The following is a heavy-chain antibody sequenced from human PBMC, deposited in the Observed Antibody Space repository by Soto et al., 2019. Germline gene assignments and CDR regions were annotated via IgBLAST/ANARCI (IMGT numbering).Heavy chain of an antibody. CDR2: IWYDGSNK. J-gene: IGHJ6*03. D-gene: IGHD6-13*01. CDR3: SRNRGIPQGGYNMDV. CDR1: GFTFSSYG. Sequence: PGGSLRLSCAASGFTFSSYGMHWVRQAPGKGLEWVAVIWYDGSNKYYADSVKGRFTISRDNSKNKLYQQMNSLRAEDTAVYYCSRNRGIPQGGYNMDVWGKGTTVTVSS. V-gene: IGHV3-33*01.